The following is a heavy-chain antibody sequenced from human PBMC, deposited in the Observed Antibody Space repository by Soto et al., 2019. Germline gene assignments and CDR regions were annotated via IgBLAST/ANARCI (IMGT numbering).Heavy chain of an antibody. CDR3: ARAVLATPYFDP. CDR1: GASINSNNW. Sequence: ASQTLSLTWAVSGASINSNNWWSWVRQPPGKGLEWIGGVLRSGSTNYNSSLKSRGTISVDKSKNQFSLKLSSVTAADTAVYFWARAVLATPYFDPRGQGTLGTVSS. V-gene: IGHV4-4*02. D-gene: IGHD1-1*01. CDR2: VLRSGST. J-gene: IGHJ5*02.